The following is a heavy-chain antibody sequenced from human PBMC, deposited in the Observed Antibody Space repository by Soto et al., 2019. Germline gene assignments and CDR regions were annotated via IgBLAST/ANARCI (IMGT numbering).Heavy chain of an antibody. Sequence: PGGSLRLSCAASGFTFSSYSMNWVRQAPGKGLEWVSSISSSSSYIYYADSVKGRFTISRDNAKNSLYLQMNSLRAEDTAVYYCARDGVPTGYYKGFDPWGQGTLVTVSS. CDR2: ISSSSSYI. D-gene: IGHD3-9*01. CDR3: ARDGVPTGYYKGFDP. J-gene: IGHJ5*02. CDR1: GFTFSSYS. V-gene: IGHV3-21*01.